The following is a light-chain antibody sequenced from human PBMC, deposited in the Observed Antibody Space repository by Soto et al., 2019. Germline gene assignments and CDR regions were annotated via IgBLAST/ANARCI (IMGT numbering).Light chain of an antibody. CDR1: SRDIAVYSY. Sequence: QSALTQPASVSGSPGQSITISCTGTSRDIAVYSYVSWFQQHPGKAPKLIIYDVSNRPSGVSSRFSGSKSGNTASLTISGLQAEDESDYYCSSYTITSTVVFGGGTKLTVL. V-gene: IGLV2-14*01. CDR2: DVS. CDR3: SSYTITSTVV. J-gene: IGLJ2*01.